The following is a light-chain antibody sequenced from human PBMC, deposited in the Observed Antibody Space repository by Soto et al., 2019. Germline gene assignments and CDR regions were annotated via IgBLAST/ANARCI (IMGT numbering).Light chain of an antibody. Sequence: IQLTQSPSSLSASVADRVTITFLASQGIGSYLAWYQQKPGEAPKLLIFAASTLQSGVPSRFSGSGSGTDFTLTISSLQAEDFATYYCQQLSTYPSTFGGGTKVDI. J-gene: IGKJ4*01. V-gene: IGKV1-9*01. CDR2: AAS. CDR1: QGIGSY. CDR3: QQLSTYPST.